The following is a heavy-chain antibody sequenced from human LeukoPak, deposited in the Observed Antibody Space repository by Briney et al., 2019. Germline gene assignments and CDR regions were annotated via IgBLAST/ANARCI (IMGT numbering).Heavy chain of an antibody. V-gene: IGHV1-24*01. Sequence: ASVKVSCKVPGYTLTELSMHWVRQAPGKGLEWMGGFDPEDGETIYAQKFQGRVTMTEDTSTDTAYMELSSLRSEDTAVYYCATPYYYGSGPPYYYYGMDIWGKGTTVTVSS. CDR1: GYTLTELS. D-gene: IGHD3-10*01. J-gene: IGHJ6*04. CDR2: FDPEDGET. CDR3: ATPYYYGSGPPYYYYGMDI.